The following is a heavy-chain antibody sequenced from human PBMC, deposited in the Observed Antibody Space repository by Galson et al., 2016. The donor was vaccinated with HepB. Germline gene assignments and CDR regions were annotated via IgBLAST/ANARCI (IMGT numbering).Heavy chain of an antibody. CDR1: GLTLSNVW. V-gene: IGHV3-15*01. CDR3: TPRSF. J-gene: IGHJ4*02. Sequence: SLRLSCAAPGLTLSNVWMTWVRQAPGKGLEYLGHIKSKSDGGTADYATPVKGRFTIFRDDSKNTLYRQMNSLRIEDTAMYYCTPRSFWGPGTLVTVSS. CDR2: IKSKSDGGTA.